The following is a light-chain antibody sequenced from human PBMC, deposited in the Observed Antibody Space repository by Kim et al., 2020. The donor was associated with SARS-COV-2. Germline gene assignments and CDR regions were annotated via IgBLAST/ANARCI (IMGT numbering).Light chain of an antibody. J-gene: IGLJ3*02. CDR3: AVWDDSLTGSWV. V-gene: IGLV1-44*01. Sequence: QSVLTQPPSASGTPGQRVTISCSGTSTNIGSNTVNWYQQLPGTTPKLLIFSNNERPSGVPDRFSGSKSGTSASLAISRLQSEDEADYYCAVWDDSLTGSWVFGGGTQLTVL. CDR1: STNIGSNT. CDR2: SNN.